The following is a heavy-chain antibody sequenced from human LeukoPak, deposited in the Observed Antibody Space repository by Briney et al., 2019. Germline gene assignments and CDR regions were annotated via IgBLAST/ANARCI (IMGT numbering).Heavy chain of an antibody. CDR3: ARHPIAAAGPLNY. Sequence: KPSETLSLTCTVSGGSISSYYWSWIRQPPGKGLEWIGYIYYSGSTNYNPSLKSRVTISVDTSKNQFSLKLSSVTAADTAVYYCARHPIAAAGPLNYWGQGTLVTVSS. CDR1: GGSISSYY. V-gene: IGHV4-59*08. D-gene: IGHD6-13*01. J-gene: IGHJ4*02. CDR2: IYYSGST.